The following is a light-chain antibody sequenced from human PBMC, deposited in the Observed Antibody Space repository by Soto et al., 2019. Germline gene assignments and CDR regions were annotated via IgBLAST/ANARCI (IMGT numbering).Light chain of an antibody. Sequence: EIVMTQSPATLSVSPGERATLSCRASQSVSSSYLALYQQKPGQAPRLLIYDASNRATGIPARFSGSGSGTDFTLTISSLEPEDFAVYYCQQRSNWPPLTFGGGTKVDIK. CDR3: QQRSNWPPLT. CDR1: QSVSSSY. CDR2: DAS. J-gene: IGKJ4*01. V-gene: IGKV3D-20*02.